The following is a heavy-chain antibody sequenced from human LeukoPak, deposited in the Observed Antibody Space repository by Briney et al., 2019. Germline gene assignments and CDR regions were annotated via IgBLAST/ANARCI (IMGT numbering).Heavy chain of an antibody. CDR1: GGSFSGYY. CDR2: INHSGST. CDR3: ARGQVLWFGESVYFDY. J-gene: IGHJ4*02. V-gene: IGHV4-34*01. D-gene: IGHD3-10*01. Sequence: SETLSLTCAVYGGSFSGYYWSWIRQPPGKGLEWIGEINHSGSTNYNPSLKSRVTISVDTSKNQFSLKLSSVTAADTAVYYCARGQVLWFGESVYFDYWGQGTLVTVSS.